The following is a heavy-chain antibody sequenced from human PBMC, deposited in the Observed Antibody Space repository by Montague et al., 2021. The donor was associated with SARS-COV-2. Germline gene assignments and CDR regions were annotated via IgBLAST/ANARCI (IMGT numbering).Heavy chain of an antibody. CDR3: ARDYGDYSYYYGLDV. J-gene: IGHJ6*02. CDR2: IYSSGGT. CDR1: GGSIRSGSYY. Sequence: TLSLTCTVSGGSIRSGSYYWSWIRQPAGKGLEWIGRIYSSGGTNYNPSLKSRVTMSVDTPKNQFSLKVSSVTAADTAVYYCARDYGDYSYYYGLDVWGQGTTVTVSS. D-gene: IGHD4-17*01. V-gene: IGHV4-61*02.